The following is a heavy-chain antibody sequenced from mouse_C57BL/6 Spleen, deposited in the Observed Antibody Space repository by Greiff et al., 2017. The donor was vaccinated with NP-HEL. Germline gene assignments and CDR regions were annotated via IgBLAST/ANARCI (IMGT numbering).Heavy chain of an antibody. V-gene: IGHV5-4*01. Sequence: EVQVVESGGGLVKPGGSLKLSCAASGFTFSSYAMSWVRQTPGKRLEWVATISDGGGYTYYPENVKGRFTISRDNAKNTLYLQMSHLKSEDTAVYYCARGATVERYYFDYWGQGTTLTVSA. CDR2: ISDGGGYT. J-gene: IGHJ2*01. CDR3: ARGATVERYYFDY. CDR1: GFTFSSYA. D-gene: IGHD1-1*01.